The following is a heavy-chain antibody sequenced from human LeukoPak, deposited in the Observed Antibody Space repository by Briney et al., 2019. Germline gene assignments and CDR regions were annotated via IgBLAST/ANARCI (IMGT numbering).Heavy chain of an antibody. D-gene: IGHD2-21*02. Sequence: PGRSLRLSCAASGFTFSSYGMHWVPEAPGKGLEWGAVISYDGSNKYYAASVKGRFTISRDNSKNTLYLQMNSLRAEDTAVYYCAKDHLAYCGGDCSPGCWGQGTLVTVSS. CDR1: GFTFSSYG. CDR2: ISYDGSNK. V-gene: IGHV3-30*18. CDR3: AKDHLAYCGGDCSPGC. J-gene: IGHJ4*02.